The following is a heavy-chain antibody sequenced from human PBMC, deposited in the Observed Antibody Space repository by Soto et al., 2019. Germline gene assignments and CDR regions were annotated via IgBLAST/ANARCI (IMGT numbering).Heavy chain of an antibody. CDR3: AKDLGSGRYAVGYFDY. Sequence: PGGSLRLSCAASGFTFSSYAMSWVRQAPGKGLEWVSAISGSGGSTYYADSVKGRFTISRDNSKNTLYLQMNSLRAEDTAVYYCAKDLGSGRYAVGYFDYWGQGTLVTVSS. CDR1: GFTFSSYA. CDR2: ISGSGGST. J-gene: IGHJ4*02. V-gene: IGHV3-23*01. D-gene: IGHD1-26*01.